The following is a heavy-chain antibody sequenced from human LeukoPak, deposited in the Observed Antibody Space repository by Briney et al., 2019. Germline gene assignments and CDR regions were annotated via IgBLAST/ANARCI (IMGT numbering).Heavy chain of an antibody. J-gene: IGHJ3*02. CDR1: GFTFDDYT. CDR2: IYSGGST. Sequence: GGSLRLSCAASGFTFDDYTMHWVRQAPGTGLEWVSVIYSGGSTYYADSVKGRFTISRDNSKNTLYLQMNSLRAEDTAVYYCARPRIERAFDIWGQGTMVTVSS. CDR3: ARPRIERAFDI. V-gene: IGHV3-66*04. D-gene: IGHD5-24*01.